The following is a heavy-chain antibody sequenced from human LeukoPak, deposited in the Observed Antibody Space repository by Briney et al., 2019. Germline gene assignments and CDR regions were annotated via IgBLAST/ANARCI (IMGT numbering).Heavy chain of an antibody. Sequence: PGGSLRLSCAASGVTFSGYGMHWVRQAPGKGLEWVAVISNDGSNKYYADSVKGRFTISRDNSKNTLYLLMNSLRAEDTAVYYCAKDRDMVRGENYFDYWGQGTLVTVSS. CDR3: AKDRDMVRGENYFDY. CDR2: ISNDGSNK. J-gene: IGHJ4*02. D-gene: IGHD3-10*01. V-gene: IGHV3-30*18. CDR1: GVTFSGYG.